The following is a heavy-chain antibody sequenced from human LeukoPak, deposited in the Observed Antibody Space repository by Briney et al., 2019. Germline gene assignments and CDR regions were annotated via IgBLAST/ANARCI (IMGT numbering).Heavy chain of an antibody. CDR2: ISHSGST. Sequence: PSETLSLTCAVYGGSFSGYYWSWIRQPPGKGLEWIGEISHSGSTNYNPSLKSRVTISVDTSKNQFSLKLSSVTAADTAVYYCARNPGGWFDPWGQGTLVTVSS. CDR1: GGSFSGYY. J-gene: IGHJ5*02. CDR3: ARNPGGWFDP. V-gene: IGHV4-34*01. D-gene: IGHD1-14*01.